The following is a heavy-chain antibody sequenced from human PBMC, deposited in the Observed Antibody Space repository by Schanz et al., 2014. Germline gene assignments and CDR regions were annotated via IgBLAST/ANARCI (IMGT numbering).Heavy chain of an antibody. D-gene: IGHD5-12*01. CDR3: ASPSGYSDYGTYFDF. CDR1: GFTFSSYS. J-gene: IGHJ4*02. V-gene: IGHV3-66*01. Sequence: VQLLQFGGGVVQPGRSLRLSCAASGFTFSSYSMNWVRQAPGKGLEWVSVIYSGIGAYYADSVKDRFTVSRDNSKNTLYLQMNRLRAEDTAVYYCASPSGYSDYGTYFDFWGQGTLVTVSS. CDR2: IYSGIGA.